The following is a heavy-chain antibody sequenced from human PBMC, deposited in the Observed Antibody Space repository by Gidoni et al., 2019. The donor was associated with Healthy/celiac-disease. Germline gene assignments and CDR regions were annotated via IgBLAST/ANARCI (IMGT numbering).Heavy chain of an antibody. CDR2: IYPGDSDT. CDR3: ARLAQLWFRYYYYYYMDV. V-gene: IGHV5-51*01. Sequence: KISCKGSGYSFTRYWIGWVRQMPGKGLEWMGIIYPGDSDTRYSPSFQGQVTISADKSISTAYLQWSSLKASDTAMYYCARLAQLWFRYYYYYYMDVWGKGTTVTVSS. D-gene: IGHD5-18*01. J-gene: IGHJ6*03. CDR1: GYSFTRYW.